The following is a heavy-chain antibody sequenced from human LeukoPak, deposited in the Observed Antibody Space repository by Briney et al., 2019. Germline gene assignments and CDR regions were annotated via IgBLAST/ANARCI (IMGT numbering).Heavy chain of an antibody. CDR3: ASIAVTGTYVDY. Sequence: PSETLSLTCTVSGGSISSGGYYWSWIRQPPGKGLEWIGYIYHSGSTYYNPSLKSRVTISVDRSKNQFSLKLSSVTAADTAVYYCASIAVTGTYVDYWGQGTLVTVSS. CDR2: IYHSGST. D-gene: IGHD1-1*01. CDR1: GGSISSGGYY. J-gene: IGHJ4*02. V-gene: IGHV4-30-2*01.